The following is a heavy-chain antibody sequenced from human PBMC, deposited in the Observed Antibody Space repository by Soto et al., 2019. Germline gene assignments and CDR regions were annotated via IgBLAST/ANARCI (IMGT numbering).Heavy chain of an antibody. J-gene: IGHJ6*02. Sequence: LSLTCTVSGGSISSGGYYWSWIRQHPGKGLEWIGYIYYSGSTYYNPSLKSRVTISVDTSKNQFSLKLSSVTAADTAVYYCARVDTAMVDYGMDVWGQGTTVTVSS. V-gene: IGHV4-31*03. CDR1: GGSISSGGYY. CDR2: IYYSGST. CDR3: ARVDTAMVDYGMDV. D-gene: IGHD5-18*01.